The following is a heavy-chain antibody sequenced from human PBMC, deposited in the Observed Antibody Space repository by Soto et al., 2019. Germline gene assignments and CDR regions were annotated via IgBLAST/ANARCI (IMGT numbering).Heavy chain of an antibody. V-gene: IGHV1-18*01. D-gene: IGHD3-3*01. CDR2: ISAYNGNT. J-gene: IGHJ6*03. CDR3: ARWNGAYYVFGGGYYYYYYRAV. Sequence: ASVKVSCKASGYTFTSYGISWVRQAPGQGLEWMGWISAYNGNTNYAQKLQGRVTMTTDTSTSTAYMELRSLRSDDTAVYYCARWNGAYYVFGGGYYYYYYRAVGGKGTRVPVSS. CDR1: GYTFTSYG.